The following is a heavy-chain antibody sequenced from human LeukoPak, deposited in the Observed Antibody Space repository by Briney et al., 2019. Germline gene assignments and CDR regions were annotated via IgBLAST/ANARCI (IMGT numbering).Heavy chain of an antibody. CDR1: GFTFSSYE. CDR2: ISSSGSTI. Sequence: PGGSPRLSCAASGFTFSSYEMNWVRQAPGKGLEWVSYISSSGSTIYYADSVKGRFTISRDNAKNSLYLQMNSLRAEDTAVYYCAKMGDLNYFDYWGQGTLVTVSS. V-gene: IGHV3-48*03. J-gene: IGHJ4*02. CDR3: AKMGDLNYFDY. D-gene: IGHD3-16*01.